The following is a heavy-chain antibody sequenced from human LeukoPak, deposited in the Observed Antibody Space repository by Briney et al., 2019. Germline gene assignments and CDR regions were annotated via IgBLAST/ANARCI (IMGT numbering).Heavy chain of an antibody. CDR3: ARTGSRIAAAGIGY. Sequence: AASVKVSCKASGYTFTSYDINWVRQATGQGLEWMGWMNPNSGNTGYAQKFQGRVTMTRNTSISTAYMELSSLRSEDTAVYYCARTGSRIAAAGIGYWGQGTLVTVSS. J-gene: IGHJ4*02. D-gene: IGHD6-13*01. CDR1: GYTFTSYD. V-gene: IGHV1-8*02. CDR2: MNPNSGNT.